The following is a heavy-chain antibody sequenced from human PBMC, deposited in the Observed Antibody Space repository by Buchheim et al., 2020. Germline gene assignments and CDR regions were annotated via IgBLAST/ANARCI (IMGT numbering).Heavy chain of an antibody. J-gene: IGHJ4*02. V-gene: IGHV1-46*01. CDR3: ARGGGSGYYHVPHSRYFDY. D-gene: IGHD3-22*01. CDR2: INPSGGST. CDR1: GYTFTSYY. Sequence: QVQLVQSGAEVKKPGASVKVSCKASGYTFTSYYMHWVRQAPGQGLEWMGIINPSGGSTSYAQKFQGRVTMTRDTSTSTVYMVLSSLRSEDTAVYYCARGGGSGYYHVPHSRYFDYWGQGTL.